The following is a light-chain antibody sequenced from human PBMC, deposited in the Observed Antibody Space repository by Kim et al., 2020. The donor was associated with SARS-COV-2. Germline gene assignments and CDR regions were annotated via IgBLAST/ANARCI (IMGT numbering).Light chain of an antibody. J-gene: IGLJ2*01. CDR2: GKN. Sequence: VALGQTGRITCKGDSLRSYYATWDQQKPGQAPILVIYGKNNRPSGIPDRFTGSSSGNTASLTITGTQAGDEADYYCNSRDSNDNVVFGGGTQLTVL. V-gene: IGLV3-19*01. CDR3: NSRDSNDNVV. CDR1: SLRSYY.